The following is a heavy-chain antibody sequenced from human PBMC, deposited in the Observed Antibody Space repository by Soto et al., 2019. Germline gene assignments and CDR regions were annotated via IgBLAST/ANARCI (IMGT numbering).Heavy chain of an antibody. CDR2: ISYDGSNK. D-gene: IGHD3-16*02. Sequence: GGSLRLSCAASGFTFSSYGMHWVRQAPGKGLEWVAVISYDGSNKYYADSVKGRFTISRDNSKNTLYLQMNSLRAEDTAVYYCAKDYDYVWGSYRLDLQMTYYYYYGMDVWGQGTTVTVSS. CDR1: GFTFSSYG. J-gene: IGHJ6*02. V-gene: IGHV3-30*18. CDR3: AKDYDYVWGSYRLDLQMTYYYYYGMDV.